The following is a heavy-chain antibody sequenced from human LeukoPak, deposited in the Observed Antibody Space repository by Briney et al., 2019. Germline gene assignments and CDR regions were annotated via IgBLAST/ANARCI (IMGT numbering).Heavy chain of an antibody. J-gene: IGHJ5*02. D-gene: IGHD6-13*01. V-gene: IGHV3-21*01. Sequence: GGSLRLSCAASGFTFRSYSMNWVRQAPGKGLEWVSAIDPSSTYIYYADSVKGRFTISRDNAENSLYLQMNSLRVEDTAVYYCARDRIAAAVRNWFDPWGQGTLVTVSS. CDR2: IDPSSTYI. CDR1: GFTFRSYS. CDR3: ARDRIAAAVRNWFDP.